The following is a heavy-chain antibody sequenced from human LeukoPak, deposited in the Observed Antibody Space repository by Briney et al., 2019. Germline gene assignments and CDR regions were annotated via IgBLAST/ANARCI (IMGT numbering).Heavy chain of an antibody. CDR3: TTDRSGRYFPYYFDY. CDR2: IKSKTDGGTT. V-gene: IGHV3-15*01. J-gene: IGHJ4*02. D-gene: IGHD3-10*01. Sequence: GGSLRLSCAASGFTFSNAWMSWVRQAPGKGLEWVGRIKSKTDGGTTDYAAPVKGRFTISRDDSKNTLYLQMNSLKTEDTAVYYCTTDRSGRYFPYYFDYWGQGTLVTVSS. CDR1: GFTFSNAW.